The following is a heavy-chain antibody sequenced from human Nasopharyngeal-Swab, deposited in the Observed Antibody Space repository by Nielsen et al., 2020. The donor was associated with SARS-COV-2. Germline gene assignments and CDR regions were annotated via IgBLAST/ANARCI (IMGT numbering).Heavy chain of an antibody. D-gene: IGHD3-3*01. Sequence: SETLSLTCAVYGGSFRDYFWTWIRQPPGKGLEWIAEIDHSGRTNYNPSLKSQFTVSVDTSKNQFSLKVSSVTAADTAIYYCARGFSTATTFVDVLGQRGHGHRLL. CDR2: IDHSGRT. CDR3: ARGFSTATTFVDV. J-gene: IGHJ6*04. V-gene: IGHV4-34*01. CDR1: GGSFRDYF.